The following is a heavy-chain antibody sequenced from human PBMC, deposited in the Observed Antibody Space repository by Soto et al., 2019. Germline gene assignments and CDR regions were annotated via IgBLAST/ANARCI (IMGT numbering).Heavy chain of an antibody. CDR2: ITPFNGNT. V-gene: IGHV1-45*02. J-gene: IGHJ3*02. CDR1: GYTFTYRY. Sequence: QMQLVQSGAEVKKTGSSVKVSCKASGYTFTYRYLHWVRQAPGQALEWMGWITPFNGNTNYAQKFXARVTXXRDRSMSTAYMELSSLRSEDTAMYYCHITSDAFDIWGQGTMVPVSS. CDR3: HITSDAFDI. D-gene: IGHD2-2*01.